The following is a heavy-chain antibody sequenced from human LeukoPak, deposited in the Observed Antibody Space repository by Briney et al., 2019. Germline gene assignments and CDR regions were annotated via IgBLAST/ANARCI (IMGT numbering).Heavy chain of an antibody. CDR2: ISGSGGST. Sequence: GGSLRLSCAASGFTFSSYAMSWVRQAPGKGLEWVSAISGSGGSTYYADSVKGRFTISRDNSKNTLYLQMNSLRAEDKAVYYCAKVWYLRRTMGLGEVFFDSWGQGTLVTVSS. D-gene: IGHD3-10*01. CDR1: GFTFSSYA. J-gene: IGHJ4*02. V-gene: IGHV3-23*01. CDR3: AKVWYLRRTMGLGEVFFDS.